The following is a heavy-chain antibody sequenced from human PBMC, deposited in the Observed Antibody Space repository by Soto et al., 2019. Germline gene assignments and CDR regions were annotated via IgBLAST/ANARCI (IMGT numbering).Heavy chain of an antibody. CDR3: ARLSGDHSAFFSYGIDA. D-gene: IGHD2-21*01. V-gene: IGHV3-74*01. Sequence: PGGSLRRSCAASGFTLDTYWMNWVRQAPGKGPEWLSGINSDGTISSYADSVKGRFTISRDNARNTLSLQMNSLRADDTAVYYCARLSGDHSAFFSYGIDAWGQVTTVTVSS. CDR2: INSDGTIS. CDR1: GFTLDTYW. J-gene: IGHJ6*02.